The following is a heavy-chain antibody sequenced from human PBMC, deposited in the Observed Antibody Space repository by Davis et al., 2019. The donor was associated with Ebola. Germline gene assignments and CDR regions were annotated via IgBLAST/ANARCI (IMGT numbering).Heavy chain of an antibody. D-gene: IGHD1-26*01. CDR1: AGSIRSYY. CDR2: IYYSGST. Sequence: MPSETLSPTCTVSAGSIRSYYWSWIRQPPGKGLEWIGYIYYSGSTNYNPSLKSRVTISVDTSKNQFSLKLSSVTAADTAVYYCARPIGGATSWFDPWGQGTLVTVSS. J-gene: IGHJ5*02. V-gene: IGHV4-59*12. CDR3: ARPIGGATSWFDP.